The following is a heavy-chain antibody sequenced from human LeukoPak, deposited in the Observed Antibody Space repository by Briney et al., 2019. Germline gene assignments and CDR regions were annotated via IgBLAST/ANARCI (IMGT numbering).Heavy chain of an antibody. CDR3: ARDRSSGLFWLSYDGDAFDI. J-gene: IGHJ3*02. Sequence: GGSLRLSCAASGFTLSSYAMTWVRQAPGKGLEWVSAISGSGGSTYYADSVKGRFTISRDNSKNTLYLQMNSLRAEDTAVYYCARDRSSGLFWLSYDGDAFDIWGQGTMVTVSS. CDR1: GFTLSSYA. V-gene: IGHV3-23*01. D-gene: IGHD3-16*01. CDR2: ISGSGGST.